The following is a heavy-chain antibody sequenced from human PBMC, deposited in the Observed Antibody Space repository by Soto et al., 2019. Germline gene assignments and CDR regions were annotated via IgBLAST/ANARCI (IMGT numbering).Heavy chain of an antibody. CDR1: GYTFTTSG. D-gene: IGHD1-26*01. V-gene: IGHV1-18*01. Sequence: QVQLVQSGPEVRKPGASVKVSCEASGYTFTTSGISWVRQVPGQGLEWMGWISTYNGDTNSAQNFQGRVLMTADTYTGTAYMELMSLKSDDTAVYYCARQGSWPYYYSGLAVWGQGTTVTVSS. J-gene: IGHJ6*02. CDR2: ISTYNGDT. CDR3: ARQGSWPYYYSGLAV.